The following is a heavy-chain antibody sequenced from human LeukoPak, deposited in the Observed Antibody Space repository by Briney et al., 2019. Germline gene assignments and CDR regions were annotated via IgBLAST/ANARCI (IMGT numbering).Heavy chain of an antibody. CDR1: GGSISSYY. Sequence: PSETLSLTCTVSGGSISSYYWSWIRQPPGKGLEWIGYIYYSGSTNYNPSLKSRVTISVDTSKNQFSLKLSSVTAADTAVYYCARGRVPRAHCGGDCYSPLFDYWGQGTLVTVSS. CDR2: IYYSGST. D-gene: IGHD2-21*02. V-gene: IGHV4-59*01. J-gene: IGHJ4*02. CDR3: ARGRVPRAHCGGDCYSPLFDY.